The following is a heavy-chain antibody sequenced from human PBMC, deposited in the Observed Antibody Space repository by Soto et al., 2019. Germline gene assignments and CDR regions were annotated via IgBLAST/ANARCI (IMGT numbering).Heavy chain of an antibody. Sequence: ASVKVSCKASGYTFSNYGVSWVRQAPGQGLEWMGWISAYNGDTNYAQKPQGRVTMTTDTSTSTAYMELRSLRSDDTAVYYCAIWFYYDSSGYENLDYWGQGTQVTVSS. CDR3: AIWFYYDSSGYENLDY. J-gene: IGHJ4*02. D-gene: IGHD3-22*01. CDR2: ISAYNGDT. CDR1: GYTFSNYG. V-gene: IGHV1-18*04.